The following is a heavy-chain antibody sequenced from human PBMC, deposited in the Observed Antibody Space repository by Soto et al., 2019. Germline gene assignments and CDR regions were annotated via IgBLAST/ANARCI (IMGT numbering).Heavy chain of an antibody. CDR3: AIQAMIVLVITAYHDAFDI. CDR1: GGSISSSSYY. CDR2: SYYSGST. J-gene: IGHJ3*02. V-gene: IGHV4-39*01. D-gene: IGHD3-22*01. Sequence: TSETLSLTCTVSGGSISSSSYYWGWIRQPPGKGLEWIGSSYYSGSTYYNPSLKSRVTISVDTSKNQFSLKLSSVTAADTAVYYCAIQAMIVLVITAYHDAFDI.